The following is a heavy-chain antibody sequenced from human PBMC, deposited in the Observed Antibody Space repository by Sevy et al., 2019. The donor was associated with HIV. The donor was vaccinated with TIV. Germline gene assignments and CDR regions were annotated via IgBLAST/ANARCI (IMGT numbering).Heavy chain of an antibody. CDR1: GYIFINYW. CDR3: ARLYCTSTSCYLDY. CDR2: IDPRDSES. V-gene: IGHV5-10-1*01. J-gene: IGHJ4*02. D-gene: IGHD2-2*01. Sequence: GESLKISCKGSGYIFINYWITWVRQMPGKGLEWMGKIDPRDSESKYSPSFQGHVTISADKSSSTAYLQWDSLEASDTAMYYCARLYCTSTSCYLDYWGQGTLVTVSS.